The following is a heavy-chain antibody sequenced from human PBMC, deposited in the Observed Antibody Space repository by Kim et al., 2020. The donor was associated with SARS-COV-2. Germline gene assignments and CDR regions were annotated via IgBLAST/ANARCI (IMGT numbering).Heavy chain of an antibody. D-gene: IGHD2-15*01. CDR2: IWYDGSNK. Sequence: GGSLRLSCAASGFTFSSYGMHWVRQAPGKGLEWVAVIWYDGSNKYYADSVKGRFTISRDNSKNTLYLQMNSLRAEDTAVYYCARAYRYCSGGSCYLDYWGQGTLVTVSS. CDR3: ARAYRYCSGGSCYLDY. J-gene: IGHJ4*02. CDR1: GFTFSSYG. V-gene: IGHV3-33*01.